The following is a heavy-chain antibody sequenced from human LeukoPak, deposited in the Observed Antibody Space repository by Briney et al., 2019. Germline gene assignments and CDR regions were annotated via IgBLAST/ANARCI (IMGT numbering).Heavy chain of an antibody. CDR2: INAGNGNT. CDR1: GYTFTSYA. Sequence: GASVKVSCKASGYTFTSYAMHWVRQAPGQRLEWMGWINAGNGNTKYSQKFQGRVTITRDTSARTAYMELSSLRSEDTAVYYCARARGYSYGNHWGQGTLVTVSS. D-gene: IGHD5-18*01. J-gene: IGHJ4*02. CDR3: ARARGYSYGNH. V-gene: IGHV1-3*01.